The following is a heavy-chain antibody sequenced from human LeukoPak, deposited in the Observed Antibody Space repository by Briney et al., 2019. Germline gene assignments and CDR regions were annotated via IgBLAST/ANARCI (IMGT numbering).Heavy chain of an antibody. V-gene: IGHV1-2*06. CDR1: GYTFTGNY. CDR3: ARKRGIRDAFDF. J-gene: IGHJ3*01. CDR2: INPNSGGT. Sequence: ASVKVSCKASGYTFTGNYMHWVRQAPGQGLEWMGRINPNSGGTNYAQKFQGRVTMTRDTSIGTAYMELNRLRSDDTAVYYCARKRGIRDAFDFWGQGTMVTVSS. D-gene: IGHD1-14*01.